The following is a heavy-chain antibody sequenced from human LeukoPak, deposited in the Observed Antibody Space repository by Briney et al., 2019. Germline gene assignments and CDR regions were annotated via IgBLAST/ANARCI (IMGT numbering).Heavy chain of an antibody. CDR2: ISYDGSNK. Sequence: PGGSLRLSCAATGFTFSSYDMHWVRQAPGNGLEWVAVISYDGSNKYYADSVKGRFTISRDNSKNTLYLQMNSLRAEDTAVYYCAKDRRGSSSSDNWFDPWGQGTLVTVSS. CDR3: AKDRRGSSSSDNWFDP. V-gene: IGHV3-30*18. CDR1: GFTFSSYD. D-gene: IGHD6-6*01. J-gene: IGHJ5*02.